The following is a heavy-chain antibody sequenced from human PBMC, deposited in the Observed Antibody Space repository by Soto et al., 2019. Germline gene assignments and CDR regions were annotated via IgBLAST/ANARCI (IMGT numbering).Heavy chain of an antibody. V-gene: IGHV3-23*01. Sequence: ETLSLTCAVSGGSISSSGYSLSWIRQPPGKGLEWISGITGNGGRTYYADSVKGRFTISRDNSKNTLYLQMNSLRAEDTAVYYCAKDYPHIAVADIPIDYWGQGTLVTVS. J-gene: IGHJ4*02. D-gene: IGHD6-19*01. CDR3: AKDYPHIAVADIPIDY. CDR2: ITGNGGRT. CDR1: GGSISSSGYS.